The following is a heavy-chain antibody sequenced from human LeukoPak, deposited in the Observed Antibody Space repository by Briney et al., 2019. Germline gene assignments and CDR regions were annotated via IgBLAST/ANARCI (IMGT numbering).Heavy chain of an antibody. V-gene: IGHV1-2*02. J-gene: IGHJ5*02. CDR2: INPNSGGT. CDR3: ARDSDFWSGPEGGWFDP. CDR1: GYTFTGYY. D-gene: IGHD3-3*01. Sequence: GASVQVSFKASGYTFTGYYMHWVRPAPGQGLEWMGWINPNSGGTNYAQKFQGRVTMTRDTSISTAYMELSRLRSDDTAVYYCARDSDFWSGPEGGWFDPWGQGTLVTVSS.